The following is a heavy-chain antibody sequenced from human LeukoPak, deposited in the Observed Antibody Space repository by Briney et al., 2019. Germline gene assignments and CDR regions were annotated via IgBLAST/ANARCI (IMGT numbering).Heavy chain of an antibody. J-gene: IGHJ3*02. V-gene: IGHV3-7*01. CDR3: ARDSSYCSGGVCFDVFDI. D-gene: IGHD2-8*02. CDR1: GSTFSSYW. CDR2: IKRDGSDT. Sequence: PGGSLRLSCAASGSTFSSYWMTWVRQAPGRGLEWVANIKRDGSDTHYLDSLKGRFTISRDNAKSSLSLQMNSLRAEDTAVYYCARDSSYCSGGVCFDVFDIWGQGTMVVVSS.